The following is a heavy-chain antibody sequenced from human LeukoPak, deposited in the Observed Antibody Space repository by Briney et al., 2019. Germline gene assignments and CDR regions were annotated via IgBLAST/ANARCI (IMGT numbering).Heavy chain of an antibody. J-gene: IGHJ6*04. Sequence: GGSLRLSCAASGFTVSSNYMSWVRQAPGKGLEWVSVIYSGGSTYYADSVKGRFTISRDNSKNTLYLQMNSLRAEDTAVYYCARDRVGLDYYGMDVWGKGTTVTVSS. D-gene: IGHD1-26*01. CDR2: IYSGGST. V-gene: IGHV3-66*01. CDR3: ARDRVGLDYYGMDV. CDR1: GFTVSSNY.